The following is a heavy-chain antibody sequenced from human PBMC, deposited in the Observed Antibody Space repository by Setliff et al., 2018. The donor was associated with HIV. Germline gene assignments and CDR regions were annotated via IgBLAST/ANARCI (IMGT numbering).Heavy chain of an antibody. D-gene: IGHD3-16*01. CDR3: ARGMIWGAYYYMDV. J-gene: IGHJ6*03. V-gene: IGHV4-59*08. Sequence: SETLSLTCTVSGGSMNSYYWNWIRQPPGKGLEWIGYIYYSGITNYNPSLKSRVTISVDSSKNQFSLHLSSVTAADTAVYYCARGMIWGAYYYMDVWGTGTTVTVSS. CDR2: IYYSGIT. CDR1: GGSMNSYY.